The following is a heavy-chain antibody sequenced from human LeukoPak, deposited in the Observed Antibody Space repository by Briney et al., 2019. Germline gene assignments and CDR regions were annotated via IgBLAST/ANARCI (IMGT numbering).Heavy chain of an antibody. Sequence: PGGSLRLSCAASGFTVSSHYMSWVRQAPGKGLEWVSLIYGGGTTYYADSVKGRFTISRDNSKNTLYLQMNSLRAEDTAVYYCARGMGSSWYYFDYWGQGTLVTVSP. J-gene: IGHJ4*02. CDR1: GFTVSSHY. CDR2: IYGGGTT. V-gene: IGHV3-53*01. D-gene: IGHD6-13*01. CDR3: ARGMGSSWYYFDY.